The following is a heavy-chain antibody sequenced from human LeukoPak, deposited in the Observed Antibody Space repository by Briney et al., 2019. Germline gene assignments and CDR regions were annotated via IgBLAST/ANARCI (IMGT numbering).Heavy chain of an antibody. CDR2: ISGSGGST. Sequence: PGGSLRLSCAASGFTFSSYAMSWVRQAPGKGLEWVSAISGSGGSTYYADSVKGRFTISRDNSKNTLYLQMNSLRAEDTAVYYCAKVRAHYYDSSGYYYYWGQGTLVTVSS. V-gene: IGHV3-23*01. J-gene: IGHJ4*02. CDR1: GFTFSSYA. D-gene: IGHD3-22*01. CDR3: AKVRAHYYDSSGYYYY.